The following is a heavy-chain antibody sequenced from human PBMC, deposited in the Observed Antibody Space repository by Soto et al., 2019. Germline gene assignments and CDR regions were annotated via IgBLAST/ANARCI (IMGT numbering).Heavy chain of an antibody. Sequence: QVQLVQSGAEVKNPGASVKVSCKASGYTFTSFYIHWVRQAPGQGLEWMSIINPNGGSTNYAQNLQGRVTLTRDTSTNPVYMELSSLRSEDTAVYYCARGLTSGDSWGQGTLVTVSS. J-gene: IGHJ5*02. CDR2: INPNGGST. CDR1: GYTFTSFY. CDR3: ARGLTSGDS. V-gene: IGHV1-46*01. D-gene: IGHD2-21*01.